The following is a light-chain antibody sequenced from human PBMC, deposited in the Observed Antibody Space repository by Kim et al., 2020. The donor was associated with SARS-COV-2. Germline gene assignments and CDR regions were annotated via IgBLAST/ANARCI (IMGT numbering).Light chain of an antibody. CDR2: LGS. CDR3: MQAYRTPVT. Sequence: PSSISRNISESLIHNNSRNYLDWYVQKPGQAPRLLIYLGSHRASGVPDRFSGSGSGTDFTLKISRVEAEDVGIYYCMQAYRTPVTFGGGTKVDIK. J-gene: IGKJ4*01. CDR1: ESLIHNNSRNY. V-gene: IGKV2-28*01.